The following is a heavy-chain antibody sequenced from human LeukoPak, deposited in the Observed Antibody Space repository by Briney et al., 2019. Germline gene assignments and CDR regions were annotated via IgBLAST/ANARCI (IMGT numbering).Heavy chain of an antibody. Sequence: SMKVSCKASGGTFSSYAISWVRQAPGQGLEWMGGIIPIFGTANYAQKFQGRVTITADESTSTAYMELSSLRSEDTAVYYCARNRLLWALLFDYWGQGTLVTVSS. CDR2: IIPIFGTA. J-gene: IGHJ4*02. V-gene: IGHV1-69*13. CDR1: GGTFSSYA. D-gene: IGHD2/OR15-2a*01. CDR3: ARNRLLWALLFDY.